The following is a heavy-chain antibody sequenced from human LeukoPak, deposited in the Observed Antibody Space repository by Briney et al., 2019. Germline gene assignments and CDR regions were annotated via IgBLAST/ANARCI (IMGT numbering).Heavy chain of an antibody. CDR2: IIPIFGTA. Sequence: SVKVSCKASGGTFSSYAMSWVRQAAGQGLEWMGGIIPIFGTANYAQKFQGRVTITADESTSTAYMELSSLRAEDAAVYYCARVSGNAGAFDIWGQGTMVTVSS. J-gene: IGHJ3*02. D-gene: IGHD4-23*01. V-gene: IGHV1-69*13. CDR1: GGTFSSYA. CDR3: ARVSGNAGAFDI.